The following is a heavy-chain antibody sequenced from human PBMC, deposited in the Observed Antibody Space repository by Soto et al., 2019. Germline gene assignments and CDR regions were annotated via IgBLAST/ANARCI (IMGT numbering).Heavy chain of an antibody. D-gene: IGHD3-22*01. J-gene: IGHJ5*02. V-gene: IGHV1-69*12. CDR2: IIPIFGTA. CDR3: AGLYYDSSGNWFDP. Sequence: QVQLVQSGAEVKKPGSSVKVSCKASGGTFSSYAISWVRQAPGQGLEWMGGIIPIFGTANYAQKFQGRGTITADESTSTAYMELSSRRSEDTAVYYCAGLYYDSSGNWFDPWGQGTLVTVSS. CDR1: GGTFSSYA.